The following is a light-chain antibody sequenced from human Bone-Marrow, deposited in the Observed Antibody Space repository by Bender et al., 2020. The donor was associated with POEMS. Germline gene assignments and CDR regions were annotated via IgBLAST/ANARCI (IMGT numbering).Light chain of an antibody. V-gene: IGLV3-1*01. J-gene: IGLJ3*02. Sequence: YELSQSPSVSVSPGQTASITCSGDKLGDQYVCWYQQKPGQSPVLVIYQDNKRPSGIPERFSGSKSGTSASLAITGLQAEDEGDYYCQSYDNSLGGWVFGGGTKLTVL. CDR1: KLGDQY. CDR3: QSYDNSLGGWV. CDR2: QDN.